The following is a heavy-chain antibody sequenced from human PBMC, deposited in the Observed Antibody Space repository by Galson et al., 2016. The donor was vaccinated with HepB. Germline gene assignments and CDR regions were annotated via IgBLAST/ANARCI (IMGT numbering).Heavy chain of an antibody. CDR3: VRDRLKSTY. D-gene: IGHD2/OR15-2a*01. J-gene: IGHJ4*02. CDR1: GFSISAYW. CDR2: INEYGSEK. Sequence: SLRLSCAASGFSISAYWMSWVRQAPGKGLEWVANINEYGSEKYYVDSVKGRFTVSRNNAKNSVNLQMNSLRAEDTAVYYIVRDRLKSTYWGQGILVTVSS. V-gene: IGHV3-7*03.